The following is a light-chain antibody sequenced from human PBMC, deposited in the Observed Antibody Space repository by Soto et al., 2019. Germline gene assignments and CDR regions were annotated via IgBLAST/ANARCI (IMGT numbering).Light chain of an antibody. CDR1: QSIYTW. Sequence: ASFGFERITINRRASQSIYTWLVWYQQKPGKSPKLLIYAASSMQSGVPSRFSGSGYGTDFTLTLSRLHSEAVPPYYCHPCSATPRTFRQGTKVDIK. V-gene: IGKV1-12*01. CDR2: AAS. J-gene: IGKJ1*01. CDR3: HPCSATPRT.